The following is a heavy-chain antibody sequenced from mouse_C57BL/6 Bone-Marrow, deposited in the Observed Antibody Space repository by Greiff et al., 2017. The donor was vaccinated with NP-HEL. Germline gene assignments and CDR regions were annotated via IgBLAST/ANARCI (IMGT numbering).Heavy chain of an antibody. J-gene: IGHJ4*01. CDR2: IYPGSGRT. D-gene: IGHD2-4*01. Sequence: QVQLQQPGAELVKPGASVKMSCKASGYTFTSYWITWVKQRPGQGLAWIGDIYPGSGRTNYNEKFKSKATLTVDTSSSTAYMQLSSLTSEDSAVYYCARTTMITTRRVRYAIDYWGQGTSVTVSS. V-gene: IGHV1-55*01. CDR3: ARTTMITTRRVRYAIDY. CDR1: GYTFTSYW.